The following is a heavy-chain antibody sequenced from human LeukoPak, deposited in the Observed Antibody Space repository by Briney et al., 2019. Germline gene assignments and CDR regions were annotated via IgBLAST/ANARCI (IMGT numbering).Heavy chain of an antibody. J-gene: IGHJ4*02. D-gene: IGHD6-19*01. Sequence: GGSLRLSCAASGFTFSSYAMSWVRQAPGKGLEWVSTISYSGSSASYADSVKGRFTISRDNSKNTLYLQMNSLRAEDTAVCYCAKAPSGGWYYFDYWGQGTLVTVSS. CDR3: AKAPSGGWYYFDY. CDR2: ISYSGSSA. V-gene: IGHV3-23*01. CDR1: GFTFSSYA.